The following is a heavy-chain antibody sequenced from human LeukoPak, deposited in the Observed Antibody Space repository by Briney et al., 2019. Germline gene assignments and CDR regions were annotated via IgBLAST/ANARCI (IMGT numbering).Heavy chain of an antibody. D-gene: IGHD5-12*01. V-gene: IGHV4-59*01. CDR2: IYYGGST. Sequence: SETLSLTCTVSGGSINSYYWSWIRQPPGKGLEWIGYIYYGGSTNYNPSLKSRVTMSVDTSKNQFSLKVRSVTAADSAVYYCARVGGYFSYWGQGTLVTVSS. CDR3: ARVGGYFSY. J-gene: IGHJ4*02. CDR1: GGSINSYY.